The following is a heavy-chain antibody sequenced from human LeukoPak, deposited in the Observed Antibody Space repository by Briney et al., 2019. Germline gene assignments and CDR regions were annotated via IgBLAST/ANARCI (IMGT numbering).Heavy chain of an antibody. Sequence: SETLSLTCTVSGGSLSRYFWSWIRQSPGKGLEWIGHISDSGGTNYNPSLKSRVTLSLDTSKNQFSLKLTSVTAADTAVYYCARLDPYYVDYWGQGTLVTVSP. V-gene: IGHV4-59*08. CDR1: GGSLSRYF. CDR2: ISDSGGT. CDR3: ARLDPYYVDY. J-gene: IGHJ4*02.